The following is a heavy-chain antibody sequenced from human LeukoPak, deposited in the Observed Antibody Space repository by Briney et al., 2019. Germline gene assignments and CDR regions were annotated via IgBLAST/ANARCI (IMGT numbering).Heavy chain of an antibody. J-gene: IGHJ4*02. CDR3: ARDLIRGYSYGMGY. Sequence: GGSLRLSCAASGFTFSSYCMSWVRQAPGKGLEWVANIKQDGSEKYYVDSVKGRFTISRDKAKNSLYLQMNSLRAEDTAVYYCARDLIRGYSYGMGYWGQGTLVTVSS. CDR1: GFTFSSYC. D-gene: IGHD5-18*01. V-gene: IGHV3-7*03. CDR2: IKQDGSEK.